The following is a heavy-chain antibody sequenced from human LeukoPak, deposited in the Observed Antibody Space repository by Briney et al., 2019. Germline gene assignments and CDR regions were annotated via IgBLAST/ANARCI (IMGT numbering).Heavy chain of an antibody. J-gene: IGHJ6*03. V-gene: IGHV4-38-2*02. CDR3: ARKQHLEPSSYYYYYMDV. CDR2: IYHSGST. Sequence: SETLSLTCTVSGYSISRGYYWGWIRQPPGKGLEWIGSIYHSGSTYYNPSLKSRVTISVDTSKNQFSLKLRSMTAADTAMYYCARKQHLEPSSYYYYYMDVWGKGTTVTVS. CDR1: GYSISRGYY. D-gene: IGHD6-13*01.